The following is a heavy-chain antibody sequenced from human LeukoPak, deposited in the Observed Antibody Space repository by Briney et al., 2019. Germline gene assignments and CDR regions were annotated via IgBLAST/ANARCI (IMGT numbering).Heavy chain of an antibody. D-gene: IGHD3-22*01. V-gene: IGHV3-49*04. CDR2: IRSKAYGGTT. Sequence: TGGSLRLSCTASGSTFGDYAMSWVRQAPGKGLEWVSLIRSKAYGGTTEYAASVKGRFTISRDDSKSIDYLQMNSLKTEDTAVYYCRGDSSGYYSDYGMDVWGQGTTVTVSS. J-gene: IGHJ6*02. CDR3: RGDSSGYYSDYGMDV. CDR1: GSTFGDYA.